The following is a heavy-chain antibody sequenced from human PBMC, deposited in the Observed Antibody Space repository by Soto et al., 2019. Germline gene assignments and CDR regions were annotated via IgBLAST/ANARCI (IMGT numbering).Heavy chain of an antibody. V-gene: IGHV3-48*01. Sequence: EVQLVESGGGLVQPGGSLRLSCAASGFTFSSDSMNWVRQAPGKGLEWVSYISSSSSTIYYADSVKGRFTISRDNAKNSLSLQRHSLRADDTSVYYCARDGNQLFGELHNWFVPWGQGTLFTVSS. CDR3: ARDGNQLFGELHNWFVP. J-gene: IGHJ5*02. CDR1: GFTFSSDS. D-gene: IGHD3-10*02. CDR2: ISSSSSTI.